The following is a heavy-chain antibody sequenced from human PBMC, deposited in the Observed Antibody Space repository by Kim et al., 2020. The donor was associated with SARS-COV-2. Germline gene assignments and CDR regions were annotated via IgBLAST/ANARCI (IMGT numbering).Heavy chain of an antibody. CDR1: GGSISSSSYY. CDR2: IYYSGST. CDR3: ARRLSSSWYSFDY. Sequence: SETLSLTCSVSGGSISSSSYYWDWIRQPPGKGLEWIATIYYSGSTYSNPSLKSRVTISVDTSKNQFSLKLTSVTTADTAVYYCARRLSSSWYSFDYWGQG. V-gene: IGHV4-39*01. J-gene: IGHJ4*02. D-gene: IGHD6-13*01.